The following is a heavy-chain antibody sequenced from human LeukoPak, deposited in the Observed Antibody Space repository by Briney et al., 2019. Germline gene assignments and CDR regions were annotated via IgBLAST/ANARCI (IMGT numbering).Heavy chain of an antibody. CDR3: ARGDDLLTGSYDWFNP. J-gene: IGHJ5*02. D-gene: IGHD3-9*01. Sequence: PSETLSLTCAVSGVSMSNNYWAWIRQSPGGKLEWIGYMSFSGSATYNPSLNSRVSISVDSSKNQFSLDLTSLTAADTAVYYCARGDDLLTGSYDWFNPWGQGTLVIVSS. V-gene: IGHV4-4*09. CDR1: GVSMSNNY. CDR2: MSFSGSA.